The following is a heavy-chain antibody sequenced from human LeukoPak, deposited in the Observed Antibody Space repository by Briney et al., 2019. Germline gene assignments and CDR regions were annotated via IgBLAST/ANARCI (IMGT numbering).Heavy chain of an antibody. CDR2: FDPEDGET. CDR1: GYTLTELS. J-gene: IGHJ4*02. D-gene: IGHD3-22*01. CDR3: ATVLRYYDSSGYNY. V-gene: IGHV1-24*01. Sequence: ASVRVSCKVSGYTLTELSMHWVRQAPGKGLEWMGGFDPEDGETIYAQKFQGRVTMTEDTSTDTAYMELSSLRSEDTAVYYCATVLRYYDSSGYNYWGQGTLVTVSS.